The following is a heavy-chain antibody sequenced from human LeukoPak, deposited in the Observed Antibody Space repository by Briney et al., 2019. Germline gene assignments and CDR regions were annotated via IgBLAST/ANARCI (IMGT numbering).Heavy chain of an antibody. CDR3: ARDVSYSSSWSFGYYYYYMDV. Sequence: GGSLRLSCAASGFTFSSYWMSWVRQAPGKGLEWVTNIKQGGSEKYYVDSVKGRFTISRDNAKNSLYLQMNSLRAEDTAVYYCARDVSYSSSWSFGYYYYYMDVWGKGTTVTVSS. D-gene: IGHD6-13*01. J-gene: IGHJ6*03. CDR1: GFTFSSYW. V-gene: IGHV3-7*01. CDR2: IKQGGSEK.